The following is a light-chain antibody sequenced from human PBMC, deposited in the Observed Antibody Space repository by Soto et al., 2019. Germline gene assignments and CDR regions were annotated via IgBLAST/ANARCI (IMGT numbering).Light chain of an antibody. J-gene: IGKJ2*01. V-gene: IGKV4-1*01. Sequence: DIVMTQTPDSLAVSLGERATINCKSSQSLLYSSNNKNSLVWYQHKPGQPPKVLIYWASARESGVPDRFSGSVSGTDFTLTISSLQAEDVAVYYCQQHYTTPYTFGHGTKLEIK. CDR3: QQHYTTPYT. CDR1: QSLLYSSNNKNS. CDR2: WAS.